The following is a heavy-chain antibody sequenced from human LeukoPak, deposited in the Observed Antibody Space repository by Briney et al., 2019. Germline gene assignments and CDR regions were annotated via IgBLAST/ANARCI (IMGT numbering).Heavy chain of an antibody. CDR2: IYTSGST. V-gene: IGHV4-4*07. D-gene: IGHD1-26*01. CDR3: ARARVLRGGSSFVYDY. Sequence: SETLSLICSVSGGSISSYYWSWIRQPAGKGLEWIGRIYTSGSTNYNPSLKRRVTMSVDTYKTQFSLKLSSVTAADTAVYYCARARVLRGGSSFVYDYWGQGTLVTVSS. CDR1: GGSISSYY. J-gene: IGHJ4*02.